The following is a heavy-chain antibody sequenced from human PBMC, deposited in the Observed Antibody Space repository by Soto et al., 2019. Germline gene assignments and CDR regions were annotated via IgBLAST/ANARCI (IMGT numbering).Heavy chain of an antibody. CDR2: IYHSGST. J-gene: IGHJ5*02. V-gene: IGHV4-30-2*01. D-gene: IGHD6-6*01. CDR3: ARTSSIAARPDWFDP. CDR1: GGSISSGGYS. Sequence: SETLSLTCAVSGGSISSGGYSWSWIRQPPGKGLEWIWYIYHSGSTYYNPSLKSRVTISVDRSKNQFSLKLSSVTAAGTAVYYCARTSSIAARPDWFDPWGQGTLVTVSS.